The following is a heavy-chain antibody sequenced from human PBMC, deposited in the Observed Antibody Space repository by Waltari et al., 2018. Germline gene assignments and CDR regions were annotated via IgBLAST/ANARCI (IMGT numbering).Heavy chain of an antibody. CDR2: IDYGGST. CDR3: AKAATNLRGSSYFDY. J-gene: IGHJ4*02. D-gene: IGHD5-12*01. Sequence: QVQLQESGAGLVKPAETLSLTGTVSGGSISSYYWCWIRQPPGKGLGWIGYIDYGGSTHSNPSLKSRVTISVDTAKTQFPLKLSSVTAADTAVYYCAKAATNLRGSSYFDYWGQGTLVTVSS. V-gene: IGHV4-59*01. CDR1: GGSISSYY.